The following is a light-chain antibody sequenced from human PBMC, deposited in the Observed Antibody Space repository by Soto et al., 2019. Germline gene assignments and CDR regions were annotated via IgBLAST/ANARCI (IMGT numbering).Light chain of an antibody. V-gene: IGKV3-20*01. Sequence: EIVLTQSPGTLSLSPGERATLSCRASQSVSSSYLAWYQQKPGQAPRLLIYGASSRATGIPDRFSGSGSGTDFTLTISRLEPEDFAVYYCQQYWDTFGQGTKLEIK. J-gene: IGKJ2*01. CDR3: QQYWDT. CDR2: GAS. CDR1: QSVSSSY.